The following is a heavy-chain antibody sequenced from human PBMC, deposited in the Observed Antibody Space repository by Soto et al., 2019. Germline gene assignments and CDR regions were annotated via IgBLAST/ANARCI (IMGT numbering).Heavy chain of an antibody. CDR2: ISYDGSNK. V-gene: IGHV3-30*03. Sequence: PGGSLRLSCAASGFTFSSYGMHWVRQAPGKGLEWVAVISYDGSNKYYADSVKGRFTISRDNSKNTLYLQMNSLRAEDTAVYYCAPGRQFDDSSGYWGQGT. CDR3: APGRQFDDSSGY. D-gene: IGHD3-22*01. CDR1: GFTFSSYG. J-gene: IGHJ4*02.